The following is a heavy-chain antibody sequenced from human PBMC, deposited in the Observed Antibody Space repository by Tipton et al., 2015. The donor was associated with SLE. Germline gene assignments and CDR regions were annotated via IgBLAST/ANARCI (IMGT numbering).Heavy chain of an antibody. V-gene: IGHV4-59*01. CDR2: IYYSGST. D-gene: IGHD3-3*01. CDR3: GRGLDGFGVVRAFDI. Sequence: TLSLTCTVSGGSISSYYWSWIRQPPGKGLEWIGYIYYSGSTNYNPSLKSRVTISVDTSKNQFSLKLSSVTAADTAVYYCGRGLDGFGVVRAFDIWGQGTMVTVSS. J-gene: IGHJ3*02. CDR1: GGSISSYY.